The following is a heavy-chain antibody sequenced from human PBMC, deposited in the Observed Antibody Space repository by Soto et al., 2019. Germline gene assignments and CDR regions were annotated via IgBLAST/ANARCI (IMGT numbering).Heavy chain of an antibody. CDR1: GFTCSSYG. CDR2: ISYDGSNK. V-gene: IGHV3-30*18. Sequence: GGSLRLSCAASGFTCSSYGMHWVRQAPGKGLEWVAVISYDGSNKYYADSVKGRFTISRDNSKNTLYLQMNSLRAEDTAVYYCAKGLGAVADPYYYYGMDVWGQGTTVTVSS. CDR3: AKGLGAVADPYYYYGMDV. J-gene: IGHJ6*02. D-gene: IGHD6-19*01.